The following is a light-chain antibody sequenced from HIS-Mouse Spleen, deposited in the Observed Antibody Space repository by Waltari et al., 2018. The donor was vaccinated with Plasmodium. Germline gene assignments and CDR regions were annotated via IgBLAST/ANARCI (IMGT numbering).Light chain of an antibody. CDR2: QDS. Sequence: SYELTQPPSVSVSPGQTANITCSGDKLGDKYACWYQQKPGQSPVLVIYQDSKRPSGIPERFSGSNYGNTATLTISGTQAMDEADYYCQAWDSSTAVFGGGTKLTVL. V-gene: IGLV3-1*01. CDR3: QAWDSSTAV. CDR1: KLGDKY. J-gene: IGLJ3*02.